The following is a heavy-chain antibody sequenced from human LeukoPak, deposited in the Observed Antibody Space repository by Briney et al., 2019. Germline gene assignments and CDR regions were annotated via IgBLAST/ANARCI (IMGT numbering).Heavy chain of an antibody. V-gene: IGHV3-23*01. J-gene: IGHJ4*02. D-gene: IGHD3-22*01. CDR1: GFTFRNYA. Sequence: PGGSLRLSCAASGFTFRNYAMGWVRQAPGKGLEWVSVISAADGDNTYYADSVKGRFSISRDNSNYTLHLQMNSLRAEDTAVFYCAKFKGHYYYDSSGYCDSWGQGALVTVSS. CDR3: AKFKGHYYYDSSGYCDS. CDR2: ISAADGDNT.